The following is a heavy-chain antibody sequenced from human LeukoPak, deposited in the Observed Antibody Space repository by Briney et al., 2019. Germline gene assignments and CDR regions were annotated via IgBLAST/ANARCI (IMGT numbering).Heavy chain of an antibody. J-gene: IGHJ3*02. V-gene: IGHV3-30*18. Sequence: GGSLRLSCVASGFTFSSYGMHWVRQAPGKGLEWVAVILYDGSNKYNADSAKGRFTISRDTSKNTLYLQMSSLRAEDTAVYYCAKAWRAYGDYHTFDIWGQGTMVTVSS. CDR1: GFTFSSYG. D-gene: IGHD4-17*01. CDR3: AKAWRAYGDYHTFDI. CDR2: ILYDGSNK.